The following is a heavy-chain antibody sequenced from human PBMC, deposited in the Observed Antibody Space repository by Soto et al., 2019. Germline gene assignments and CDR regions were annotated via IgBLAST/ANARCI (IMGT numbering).Heavy chain of an antibody. V-gene: IGHV3-21*01. CDR2: ISTGDNI. CDR3: ATTAGRDGYNLPY. J-gene: IGHJ4*02. D-gene: IGHD5-12*01. Sequence: GGSLRLSCAASGFTVSSTFMGWVRQAPGKGLEWVSSISTGDNIYYADSVRGRFTISRDNAKNSLYLQMNSLRAEDTAVYYCATTAGRDGYNLPYWGQGTLVTVSS. CDR1: GFTVSSTF.